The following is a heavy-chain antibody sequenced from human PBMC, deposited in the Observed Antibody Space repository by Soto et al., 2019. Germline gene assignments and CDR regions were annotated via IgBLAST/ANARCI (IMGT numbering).Heavy chain of an antibody. J-gene: IGHJ6*02. CDR2: IYYSGST. V-gene: IGHV4-39*01. Sequence: PSETLSLTCTVSGGSISSSSYYWGWLRQPPGKGLEWIGSIYYSGSTYYNPSLKSRVTISVDTSKNQFSLKLSSVTAADTAVYYCASTIVVVPAAIVFYYYYYGMDVWGQGTTVTVSS. D-gene: IGHD2-2*01. CDR1: GGSISSSSYY. CDR3: ASTIVVVPAAIVFYYYYYGMDV.